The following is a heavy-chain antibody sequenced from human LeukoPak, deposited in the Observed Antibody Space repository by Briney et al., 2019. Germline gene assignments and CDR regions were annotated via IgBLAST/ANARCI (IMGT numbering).Heavy chain of an antibody. D-gene: IGHD3/OR15-3a*01. J-gene: IGHJ4*02. CDR1: GITLSNYG. Sequence: GGSLRLSCAVSGITLSNYGMSWVRQAPGKGLEWVAGISDSGGSTKYADSVKGRFTISRDDPKNTLFLQMNSLRAEDTAVYFCAKRGVVIRVILVGFHKEAYYFESWGQGALVTVSS. V-gene: IGHV3-23*01. CDR2: ISDSGGST. CDR3: AKRGVVIRVILVGFHKEAYYFES.